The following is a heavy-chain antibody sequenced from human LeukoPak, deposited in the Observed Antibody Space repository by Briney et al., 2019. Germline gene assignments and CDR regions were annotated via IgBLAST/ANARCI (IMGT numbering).Heavy chain of an antibody. V-gene: IGHV4-38-2*01. Sequence: SETLSLTCAVSGYSISSGYYWGWIRQPPGKGLEWIGSVYHSGSTYYNPSLKRRVTISVDTSKNQFSLKLSSVTAADTAVYYCARHIAVAGSRWFDPWGQGTLVTVSS. D-gene: IGHD6-19*01. CDR3: ARHIAVAGSRWFDP. CDR1: GYSISSGYY. CDR2: VYHSGST. J-gene: IGHJ5*02.